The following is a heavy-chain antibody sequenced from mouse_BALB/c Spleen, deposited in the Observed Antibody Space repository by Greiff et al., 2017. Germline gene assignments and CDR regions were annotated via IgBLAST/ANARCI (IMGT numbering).Heavy chain of an antibody. Sequence: EVMLVESGGGLVKPGGSLKLSCAASGFTFSDYYMYWVRQTPEKRLEWVATISDGGSYTYYPDSVKGRFTISRDNAKNNLYLQMSSLKSEDTAMYYCARDGNYGYWGQGTTLTVSS. V-gene: IGHV5-4*02. J-gene: IGHJ2*01. D-gene: IGHD2-1*01. CDR3: ARDGNYGY. CDR1: GFTFSDYY. CDR2: ISDGGSYT.